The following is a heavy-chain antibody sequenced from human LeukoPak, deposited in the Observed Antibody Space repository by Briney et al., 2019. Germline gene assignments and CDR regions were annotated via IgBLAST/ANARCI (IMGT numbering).Heavy chain of an antibody. D-gene: IGHD6-19*01. V-gene: IGHV4-59*01. CDR1: GGSISSYY. CDR3: ATLGVAVAGTSYGRDY. CDR2: IYYSGST. Sequence: SETLSLTCTVSGGSISSYYWSWIRQPPGKGLEWIGYIYYSGSTNYNPSLKSRVTISVDASKNQFSLKLSSVTAADTAVYYCATLGVAVAGTSYGRDYWGQGTLVTVSS. J-gene: IGHJ4*02.